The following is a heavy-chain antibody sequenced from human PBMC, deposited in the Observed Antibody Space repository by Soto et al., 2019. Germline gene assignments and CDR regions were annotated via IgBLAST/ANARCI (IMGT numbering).Heavy chain of an antibody. CDR3: AKDQNIVTTTGPKIDY. J-gene: IGHJ4*02. V-gene: IGHV3-23*01. D-gene: IGHD5-12*01. CDR1: GFTFSSYA. CDR2: ISGSGGST. Sequence: EVQVLESGGGLVQPGGSLRLSCAASGFTFSSYAMSWVRQAPGKGLEWVSVISGSGGSTYYADSVKGRFTISRDNSKNTLYLQMNSLRAEDTAVYYCAKDQNIVTTTGPKIDYWGQGTLVTVSS.